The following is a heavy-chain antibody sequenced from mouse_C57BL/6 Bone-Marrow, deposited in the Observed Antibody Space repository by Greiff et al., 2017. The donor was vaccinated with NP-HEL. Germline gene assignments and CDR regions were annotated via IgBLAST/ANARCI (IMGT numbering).Heavy chain of an antibody. CDR3: ARGGIIYYDYPSWFAY. Sequence: EVQRVESGPGLVKPSQSLSLTCSVTGYSITSGYYWNWIRQFPGNKLEWMGYISYDGSNNYNPSLKNRISLTRDTSKNQFFLKLNSVTTEDTATYYCARGGIIYYDYPSWFAYWGQGTLVTVSA. V-gene: IGHV3-6*01. J-gene: IGHJ3*01. CDR2: ISYDGSN. CDR1: GYSITSGYY. D-gene: IGHD2-4*01.